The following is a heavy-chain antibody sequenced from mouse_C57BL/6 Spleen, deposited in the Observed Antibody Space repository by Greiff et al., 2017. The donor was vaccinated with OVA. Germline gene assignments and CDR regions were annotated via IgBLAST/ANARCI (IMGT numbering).Heavy chain of an antibody. Sequence: EVKLVESEGGLVQPGSSMKLSCTASGFTFSDYYMAWVRQVPEKGLEWVANINYDGSSTYYLDSLKSRFIISRDNAKNILYLQMSSLKSEDTATYYCARASDYSGSTYYFDYWGQGTTLTVSS. CDR1: GFTFSDYY. CDR2: INYDGSST. CDR3: ARASDYSGSTYYFDY. V-gene: IGHV5-16*01. J-gene: IGHJ2*01. D-gene: IGHD1-1*01.